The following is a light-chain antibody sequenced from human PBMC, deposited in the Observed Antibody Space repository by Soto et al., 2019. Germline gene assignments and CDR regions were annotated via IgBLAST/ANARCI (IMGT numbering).Light chain of an antibody. CDR2: AAS. J-gene: IGKJ5*01. V-gene: IGKV1-39*01. Sequence: DIQMTQSPSSLSASVGDRVIITCRASQSISNYLNWYQQKPGKAPKLLIFAASSLQSGVPSRFSGSGSGTNSTLSISSLQPEDFAAYYCQQSYSAPITFGQGTRLEIK. CDR3: QQSYSAPIT. CDR1: QSISNY.